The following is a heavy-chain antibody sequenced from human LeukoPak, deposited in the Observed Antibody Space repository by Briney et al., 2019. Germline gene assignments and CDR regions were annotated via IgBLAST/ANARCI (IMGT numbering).Heavy chain of an antibody. J-gene: IGHJ4*02. CDR1: GGSFSGYY. CDR3: ARVWSVTNDY. V-gene: IGHV4-34*01. Sequence: PSETLSLTCAVYGGSFSGYYWSWIRQPPGKGLEWIGEINHSGSTNYNPSLKSRVTISVDTSKNQFSLKLSSVTAADTAVYYCARVWSVTNDYWGQGTLVTVSS. CDR2: INHSGST. D-gene: IGHD4-11*01.